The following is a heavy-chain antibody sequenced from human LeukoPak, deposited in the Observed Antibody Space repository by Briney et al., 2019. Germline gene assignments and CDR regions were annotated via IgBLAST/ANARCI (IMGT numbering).Heavy chain of an antibody. D-gene: IGHD6-13*01. CDR1: GNTFTEYY. CDR2: INPNNGDT. J-gene: IGHJ6*03. Sequence: GASVKVSCKASGNTFTEYYIHWVRQAPGQGLEYMGWINPNNGDTNYEPKFQGRVTMTRDTSINTAYMELSRLGSDDTAVYFCARGYIAAAGTSGGLYYYYYMDVWGKGTTVTVSS. CDR3: ARGYIAAAGTSGGLYYYYYMDV. V-gene: IGHV1-2*02.